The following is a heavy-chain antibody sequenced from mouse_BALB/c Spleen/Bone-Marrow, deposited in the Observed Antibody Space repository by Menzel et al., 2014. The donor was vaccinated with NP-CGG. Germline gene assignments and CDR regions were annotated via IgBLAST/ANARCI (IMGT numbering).Heavy chain of an antibody. J-gene: IGHJ3*01. D-gene: IGHD2-4*01. CDR2: IFPGDGST. CDR3: ARGEMISAWFVY. Sequence: QVQLQQSGAELVKPGASVKLSCKASGYTFTSYDINWVRQRPEEGLEWIGWIFPGDGSTQYNEKFKGKATLTTDKSSSTAYMQLSRLTSEDSAVYFCARGEMISAWFVYWGQGTLATVSA. CDR1: GYTFTSYD. V-gene: IGHV1S56*01.